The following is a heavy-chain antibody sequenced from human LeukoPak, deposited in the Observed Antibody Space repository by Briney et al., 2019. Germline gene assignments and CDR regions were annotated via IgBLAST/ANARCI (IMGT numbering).Heavy chain of an antibody. D-gene: IGHD4-11*01. V-gene: IGHV1-3*01. J-gene: IGHJ5*02. CDR1: GYTFTSYA. CDR3: ARDSSNYEFWFDP. Sequence: ASVKVSCKASGYTFTSYAMHWVRQAPGQRLERMGWINAGNGNTKYSQKFQGRVTITRDTSASTAYMELSSLRSEDTAVYYCARDSSNYEFWFDPWGQGTLVTVSS. CDR2: INAGNGNT.